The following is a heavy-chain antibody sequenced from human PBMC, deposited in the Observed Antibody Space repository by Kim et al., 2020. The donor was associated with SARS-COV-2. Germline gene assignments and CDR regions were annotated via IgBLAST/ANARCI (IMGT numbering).Heavy chain of an antibody. Sequence: GGSLRLSCAASGFTFSSYAMHWVRQAPGKGLEWVAVISYDGSNKYYADSVKGRFTISRDNSKNTLYLQMNSLRTEDTAVYYCARPRSGSYSYYMDVWGKGTTVTVSS. CDR3: ARPRSGSYSYYMDV. CDR1: GFTFSSYA. J-gene: IGHJ6*03. CDR2: ISYDGSNK. V-gene: IGHV3-30-3*01. D-gene: IGHD3-10*01.